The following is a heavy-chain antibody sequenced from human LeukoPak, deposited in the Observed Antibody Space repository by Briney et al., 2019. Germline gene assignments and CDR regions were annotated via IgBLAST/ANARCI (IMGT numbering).Heavy chain of an antibody. Sequence: SETLSLTCTVSGGSISSSSYYWGWIRQPPGKGLEWIGSIYYSGSTYYNPSLKSRVTISVDTYKNQFSLKLSSVTAADTAVYYCARHLGYCSSTSCYTIIGWFDPWGQGTLVTVSS. V-gene: IGHV4-39*01. CDR2: IYYSGST. CDR1: GGSISSSSYY. CDR3: ARHLGYCSSTSCYTIIGWFDP. J-gene: IGHJ5*02. D-gene: IGHD2-2*02.